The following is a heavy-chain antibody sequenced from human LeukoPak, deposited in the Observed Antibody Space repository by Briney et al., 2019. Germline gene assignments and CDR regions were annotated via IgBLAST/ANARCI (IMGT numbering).Heavy chain of an antibody. CDR2: INPNSGGT. CDR1: GYTFTGYY. V-gene: IGHV1-2*02. D-gene: IGHD2-2*01. CDR3: ARDSLLEDIVVVPAAFDY. Sequence: ASVKVSCKASGYTFTGYYTHWVRQAPGQGLEWMGWINPNSGGTNYAQKFQGRVTMTRDTSISTAYMELSRLRSDDTAVHYCARDSLLEDIVVVPAAFDYWGQGTLVTVSS. J-gene: IGHJ4*02.